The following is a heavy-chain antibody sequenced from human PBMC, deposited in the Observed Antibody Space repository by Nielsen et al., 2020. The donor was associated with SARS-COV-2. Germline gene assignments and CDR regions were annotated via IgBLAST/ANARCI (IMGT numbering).Heavy chain of an antibody. Sequence: ASVKVSCKASGYTFTSYAMHWVRQAPGQRLEWMGWINAGNGNTKYSQKFQGRVTITRDTSASTAYMELRSLRSDDTAVYYCARGVSGWIAAAGRINYFDYWGQGTLVTVSS. CDR2: INAGNGNT. CDR1: GYTFTSYA. CDR3: ARGVSGWIAAAGRINYFDY. V-gene: IGHV1-3*01. J-gene: IGHJ4*02. D-gene: IGHD6-13*01.